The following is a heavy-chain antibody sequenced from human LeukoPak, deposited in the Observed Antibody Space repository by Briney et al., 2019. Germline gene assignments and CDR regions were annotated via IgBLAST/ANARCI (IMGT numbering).Heavy chain of an antibody. CDR1: GFTFSSYW. D-gene: IGHD3-3*01. CDR2: INSDGSST. Sequence: SGGSLRLSCAASGFTFSSYWMHWVRQAPGKGLVWVSRINSDGSSTSYAGSVKGRFTISRDNAKNTLYLQMNSLRAEDTAVYYCASGSDVTIFGVANLFDYWGQGTLVTVSS. J-gene: IGHJ4*02. CDR3: ASGSDVTIFGVANLFDY. V-gene: IGHV3-74*01.